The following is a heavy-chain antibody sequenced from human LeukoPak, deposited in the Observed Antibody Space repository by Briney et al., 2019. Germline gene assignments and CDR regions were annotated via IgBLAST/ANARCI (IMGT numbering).Heavy chain of an antibody. V-gene: IGHV3-30*02. CDR2: IRYDGSNK. J-gene: IGHJ3*01. D-gene: IGHD3-3*01. CDR1: GFTFSRYG. Sequence: GGSLRLSCAVSGFTFSRYGMHWVRQAPGKGLEWVAFIRYDGSNKYYADSVKGRFTISRDNSKNTLYLQMNSLRAEDTAVYYCAKDPERVITIFGVVVVDWGQGIMVTVSS. CDR3: AKDPERVITIFGVVVVD.